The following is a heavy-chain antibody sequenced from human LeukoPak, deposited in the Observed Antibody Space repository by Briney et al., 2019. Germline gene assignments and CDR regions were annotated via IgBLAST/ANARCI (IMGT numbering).Heavy chain of an antibody. V-gene: IGHV3-64*04. CDR3: ARSRTRDGYNSYDY. CDR2: ISSNGGST. J-gene: IGHJ4*02. Sequence: GGSLRLSCSASGFTFSSYAMHWVRQAPGKGLEYVSAISSNGGSTYYADSVKGRFTISRDNAKNSLQLQMNSLRAEDTAVYYCARSRTRDGYNSYDYWGQGTLVTVSS. D-gene: IGHD5-24*01. CDR1: GFTFSSYA.